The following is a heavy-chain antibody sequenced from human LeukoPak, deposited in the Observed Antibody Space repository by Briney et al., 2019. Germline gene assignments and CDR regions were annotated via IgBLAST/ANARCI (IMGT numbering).Heavy chain of an antibody. D-gene: IGHD5-18*01. J-gene: IGHJ6*03. Sequence: ASVEVSCKASGYTFTSYYMHWVRQAPGQGLEWMGIINPSGGSTSYAQKFQGRVTMTRDMSTSTVYMELSSLRSEDTAVYYCARARGGRGLWLPGDDYYMDVWGKGTTVTVSS. CDR2: INPSGGST. CDR1: GYTFTSYY. CDR3: ARARGGRGLWLPGDDYYMDV. V-gene: IGHV1-46*01.